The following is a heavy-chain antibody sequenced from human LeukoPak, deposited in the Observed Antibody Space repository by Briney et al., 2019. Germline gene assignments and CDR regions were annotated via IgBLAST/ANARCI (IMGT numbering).Heavy chain of an antibody. CDR1: GFTFGSYG. CDR3: AKEYYYDSSTY. D-gene: IGHD3-22*01. Sequence: GGSLRLSCAASGFTFGSYGMHWVRQAPGKGLEWASAISGSGGSTYYADSVKGRFTISRDNSKNTLYLQMNSLRAEDTAVYYCAKEYYYDSSTYWGQGTLVTVSS. CDR2: ISGSGGST. J-gene: IGHJ4*02. V-gene: IGHV3-23*01.